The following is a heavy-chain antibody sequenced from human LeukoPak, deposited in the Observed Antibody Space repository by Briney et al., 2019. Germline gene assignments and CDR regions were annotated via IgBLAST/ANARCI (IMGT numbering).Heavy chain of an antibody. Sequence: SQTLSLTCTFSVGSISSSIYYWGWIRQPPGKGLEWSGSIYYRGSTYYNPSLKSRVTITVDTSKNHFSLKLRSVTAADTAVYYCARRAYYYDSSGYYYRRYFDYWGQGTLVPVSS. CDR3: ARRAYYYDSSGYYYRRYFDY. CDR2: IYYRGST. V-gene: IGHV4-39*02. CDR1: VGSISSSIYY. J-gene: IGHJ4*02. D-gene: IGHD3-22*01.